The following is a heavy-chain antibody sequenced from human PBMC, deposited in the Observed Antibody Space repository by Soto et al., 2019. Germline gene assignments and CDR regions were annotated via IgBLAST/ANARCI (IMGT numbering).Heavy chain of an antibody. CDR2: IHYRGTT. CDR1: AGSRTGAYD. V-gene: IGHV4-31*03. D-gene: IGHD2-15*01. Sequence: TMSLTSRVAAGSRTGAYDWNWIRQNPGKGLEWIGSIHYRGTTDYNPSLKSRITISLDRSKNQFALKLSSVTAAVSAVYYCARVRDSFGLDVWGQGTKVTVS. J-gene: IGHJ6*02. CDR3: ARVRDSFGLDV.